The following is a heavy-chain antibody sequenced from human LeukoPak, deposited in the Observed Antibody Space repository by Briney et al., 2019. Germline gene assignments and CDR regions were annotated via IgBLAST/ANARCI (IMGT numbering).Heavy chain of an antibody. D-gene: IGHD3/OR15-3a*01. CDR2: IIPIFGTA. CDR3: ASSRLNDFGDKDDAFDI. J-gene: IGHJ3*02. CDR1: GCTFSSYA. Sequence: ASVKVSCKASGCTFSSYAISWVRQAPGQGLEWMGGIIPIFGTANYAQKFQGRVTITADESTSTAYMELSSLRSEDTAVYYCASSRLNDFGDKDDAFDIWGQGTMVTVSS. V-gene: IGHV1-69*01.